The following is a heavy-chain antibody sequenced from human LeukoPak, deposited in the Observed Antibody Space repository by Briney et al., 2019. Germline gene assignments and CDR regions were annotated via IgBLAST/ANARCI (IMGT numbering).Heavy chain of an antibody. CDR1: GFTFSSYA. Sequence: GGSLRLSCAASGFTFSSYAVSWVRQAPGKGLEWVSAISGSGGSTYYADSVKGRFTISRDNSKNTLYLQMNSLRAEDTAVYYCAKSRDQLLLFDYWGQGTLVTVSS. D-gene: IGHD2-2*01. J-gene: IGHJ4*02. CDR2: ISGSGGST. CDR3: AKSRDQLLLFDY. V-gene: IGHV3-23*01.